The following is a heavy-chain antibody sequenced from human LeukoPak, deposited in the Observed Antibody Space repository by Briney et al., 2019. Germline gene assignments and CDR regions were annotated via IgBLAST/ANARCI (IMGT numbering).Heavy chain of an antibody. CDR1: GSTFSSYE. CDR3: AELGITMIGGI. Sequence: GGSLRLSCAASGSTFSSYEMNWVRQAPGKGLEWVSYISSSGSTIYYADSVKGRFTISRDNAKNSLYLQMNSLRAEDTAVYYCAELGITMIGGIWGKGTTVTISS. D-gene: IGHD3-10*02. V-gene: IGHV3-48*03. CDR2: ISSSGSTI. J-gene: IGHJ6*04.